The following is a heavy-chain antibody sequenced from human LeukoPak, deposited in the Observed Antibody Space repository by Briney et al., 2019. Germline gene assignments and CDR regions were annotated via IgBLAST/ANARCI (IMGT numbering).Heavy chain of an antibody. CDR3: AAKGNGYTGIYEFAH. D-gene: IGHD5-12*01. CDR2: IYSGGST. J-gene: IGHJ4*02. CDR1: GFTVSSNY. V-gene: IGHV3-66*01. Sequence: GGSLRLSCAASGFTVSSNYMSWVRQAPGKGLEWVSVIYSGGSTYYADAVKGRFTISRDNSRNTLYLQMNSLRPEDTAVYYCAAKGNGYTGIYEFAHWGQGTLVTVSS.